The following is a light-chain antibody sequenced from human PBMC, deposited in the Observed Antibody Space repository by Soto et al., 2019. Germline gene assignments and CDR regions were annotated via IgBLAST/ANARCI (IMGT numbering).Light chain of an antibody. CDR3: QQYGTSPRA. Sequence: EIVLTQSPGTLSLSPGERATLSCRASQSVSSSFLAWYQQKPGQAPRLLIYGASNRATGIPDRFSGSGSGTDFTLTISRLEPEDFAVYYCQQYGTSPRAFGRGTKVAIE. J-gene: IGKJ1*01. CDR2: GAS. V-gene: IGKV3-20*01. CDR1: QSVSSSF.